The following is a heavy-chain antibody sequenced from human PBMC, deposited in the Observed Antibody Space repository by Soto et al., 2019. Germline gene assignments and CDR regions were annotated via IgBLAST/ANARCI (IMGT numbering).Heavy chain of an antibody. J-gene: IGHJ6*02. CDR1: GYTFTTYG. CDR2: ISAYNVNT. CDR3: ARRVYYYGMDV. Sequence: GASVKVSCKASGYTFTTYGISWVRQAPGQGLEWMGWISAYNVNTHYAQNLQGRVTMTTDTSTDTAYMELRSLRSDDTAVYYCARRVYYYGMDVWGQGTTVTVSS. V-gene: IGHV1-18*01.